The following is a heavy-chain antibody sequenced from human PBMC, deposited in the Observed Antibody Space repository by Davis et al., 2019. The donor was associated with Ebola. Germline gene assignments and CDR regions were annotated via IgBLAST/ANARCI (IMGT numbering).Heavy chain of an antibody. D-gene: IGHD3-16*01. CDR3: AALDRGRDY. CDR2: ISYGGNLD. J-gene: IGHJ4*02. CDR1: GFTLNNAW. Sequence: GESLKISCAVSGFTLNNAWMSWVRQAPGKGLEWVADISYGGNLDYYADSVNGRFTISRDDSKNTLYLQMNSLRAEDTAVYYCAALDRGRDYWGQGTLVTVSS. V-gene: IGHV3-30-3*01.